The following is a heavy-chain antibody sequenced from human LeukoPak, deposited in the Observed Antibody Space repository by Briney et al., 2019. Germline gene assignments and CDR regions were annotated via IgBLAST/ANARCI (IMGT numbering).Heavy chain of an antibody. CDR1: GYTFTSYG. V-gene: IGHV1-18*04. J-gene: IGHJ4*02. Sequence: ASVKVSCKASGYTFTSYGISWVRQAPGQGLEWMGWISAYNGNTNYAQKLQGRVTMTTDTSASTAYMELRSLRSDDTAVYYCARVDYGDCNFDYWGQGTLVTVSS. D-gene: IGHD4-17*01. CDR2: ISAYNGNT. CDR3: ARVDYGDCNFDY.